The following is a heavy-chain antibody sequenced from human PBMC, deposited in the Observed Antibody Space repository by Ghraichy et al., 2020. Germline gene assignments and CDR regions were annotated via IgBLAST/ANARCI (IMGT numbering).Heavy chain of an antibody. J-gene: IGHJ3*01. CDR2: INQDGSDD. V-gene: IGHV3-7*01. CDR3: ARGAGITDALDV. CDR1: GFSFSSYW. Sequence: GGSLRLSCAASGFSFSSYWMTWVHQAPGKGLEWVANINQDGSDDFCVDSLKGRFTISRDNGKDSLYLQINSLRVEDTAVYYCARGAGITDALDVWGHGTRVSVSS. D-gene: IGHD6-25*01.